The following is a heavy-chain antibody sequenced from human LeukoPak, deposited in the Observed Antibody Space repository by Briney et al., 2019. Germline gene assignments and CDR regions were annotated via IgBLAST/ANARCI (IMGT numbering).Heavy chain of an antibody. J-gene: IGHJ6*02. V-gene: IGHV3-13*01. CDR2: FGTAGDT. CDR1: GFSPSRYD. D-gene: IGHD6-19*01. Sequence: GGSLRLSCAASGFSPSRYDMHWVRQAAGKGLEWASTFGTAGDTYYSESVKGRFTVSREDAKNSLYLQMNSLRGGDTAVYYCVRENVLAVAGTNYYYGMDFWGLGTTVAVSS. CDR3: VRENVLAVAGTNYYYGMDF.